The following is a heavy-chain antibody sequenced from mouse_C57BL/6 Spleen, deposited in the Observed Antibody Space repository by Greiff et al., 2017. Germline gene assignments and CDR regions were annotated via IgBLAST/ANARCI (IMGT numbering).Heavy chain of an antibody. V-gene: IGHV5-6*02. CDR1: GFTFSSYG. CDR3: ARHYYGSSAWFAY. D-gene: IGHD1-1*01. J-gene: IGHJ3*01. CDR2: ISSGGSYT. Sequence: EVKLVESGGDLVKPGGSLKLSCAASGFTFSSYGMSWVRQTPDKRLEWVATISSGGSYTYYPDRVKGRFTISRDNAKNTRYLQMSSLKSEDTAMYYCARHYYGSSAWFAYWGQGTLVTVAA.